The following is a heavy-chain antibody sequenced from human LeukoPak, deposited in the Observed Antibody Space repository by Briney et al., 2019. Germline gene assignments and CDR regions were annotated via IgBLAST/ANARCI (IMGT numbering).Heavy chain of an antibody. V-gene: IGHV4-39*07. CDR2: INHSGST. CDR1: GGSISSSSYY. D-gene: IGHD3-10*01. CDR3: ARLYGSGENY. J-gene: IGHJ4*02. Sequence: SETLSLTCTVSGGSISSSSYYWGWIRQPPGKGLEWIGEINHSGSTNYNPSLKSRVTISVDTSKNQFSLKLSSVTAADTAVYYCARLYGSGENYWGQGTLVTVSS.